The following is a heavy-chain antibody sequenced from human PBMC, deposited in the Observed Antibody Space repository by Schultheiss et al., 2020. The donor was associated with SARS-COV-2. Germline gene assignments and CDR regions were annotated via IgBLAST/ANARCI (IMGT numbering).Heavy chain of an antibody. Sequence: ASVKVSCKASGYTFTNHGISWVRQAPGQGLEWMGWISGYNGATSYTQKFQGRVTMTRDTSISTAYMELSRLRSDDTAVYYCARPIEQLGRMNYYYYYYGMDVWGQGTTVTVAS. D-gene: IGHD6-6*01. CDR1: GYTFTNHG. CDR2: ISGYNGAT. CDR3: ARPIEQLGRMNYYYYYYGMDV. J-gene: IGHJ6*02. V-gene: IGHV1-18*01.